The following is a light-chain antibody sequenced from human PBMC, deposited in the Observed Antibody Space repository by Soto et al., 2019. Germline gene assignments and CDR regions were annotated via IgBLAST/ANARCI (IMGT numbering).Light chain of an antibody. CDR2: GAY. J-gene: IGKJ5*01. CDR3: QQYSNWPPIT. Sequence: EIVLTQSPATLSLSPGESATLSCRASQSVKTFLVWYQQKPGQAPRLLIYGAYTRATGIPARFSGSGSGTDFTLTISSLQSEDFAVYYCQQYSNWPPITFGQGTRLEI. CDR1: QSVKTF. V-gene: IGKV3-15*01.